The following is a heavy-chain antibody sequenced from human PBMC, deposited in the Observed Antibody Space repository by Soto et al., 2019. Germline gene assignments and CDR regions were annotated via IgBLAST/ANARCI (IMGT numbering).Heavy chain of an antibody. CDR3: ARVYSSSWFQFDY. V-gene: IGHV3-33*01. CDR1: GFTFSNYD. Sequence: QVQLVESGGGVVQPGRSLRLSCAASGFTFSNYDMHWVRQAPGKGLEWVAVIWYDGSKKYYADSVKGRFTISRDNSKNTLDLQMNSLRAEDMGVYYCARVYSSSWFQFDYWGQGTLVTVSS. CDR2: IWYDGSKK. J-gene: IGHJ4*02. D-gene: IGHD6-13*01.